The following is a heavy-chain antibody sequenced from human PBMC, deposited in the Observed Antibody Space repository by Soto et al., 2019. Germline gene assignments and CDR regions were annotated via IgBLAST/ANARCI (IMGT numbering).Heavy chain of an antibody. Sequence: PSETLSLTCVVYGGSFSGYYWTWIRQPPGTGLEWIGEINHSGSTNYNPSLKSRVTISVDTSKNQFSLKLTSVTAADTAVYYCARDKITVLFDYWGQGTLVTVSS. J-gene: IGHJ4*02. V-gene: IGHV4-34*01. CDR3: ARDKITVLFDY. CDR2: INHSGST. D-gene: IGHD3-10*01. CDR1: GGSFSGYY.